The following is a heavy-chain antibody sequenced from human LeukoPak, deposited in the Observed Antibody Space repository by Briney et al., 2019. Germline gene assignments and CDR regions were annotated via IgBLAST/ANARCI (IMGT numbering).Heavy chain of an antibody. CDR3: ARGIVVVVAAKTDYYYYYYMDV. Sequence: ASVKVSCKASGYTFTSYGISWVRQAPGQGLEWMGWISAYNGNTNYAQKLQGRVTMTTDTSTSTAYMELRSLRSDDTAVYYCARGIVVVVAAKTDYYYYYYMDVWGKGTTVTVSS. J-gene: IGHJ6*03. CDR2: ISAYNGNT. D-gene: IGHD2-15*01. V-gene: IGHV1-18*01. CDR1: GYTFTSYG.